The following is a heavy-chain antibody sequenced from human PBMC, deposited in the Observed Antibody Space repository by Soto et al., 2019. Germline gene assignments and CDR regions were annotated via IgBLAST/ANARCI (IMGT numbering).Heavy chain of an antibody. CDR3: ARAGPYDPPYYFDY. J-gene: IGHJ4*02. V-gene: IGHV3-30*03. Sequence: QVQLVESGGGVVQPGGSLRLSCAASGFTFSSYGMHWVRQAPGKGLEWVAVISYDGNNKYYADSVKGRFTISRDNSKNTLYLQMNSLRAEDTAVYYCARAGPYDPPYYFDYWGQGTLVTVSS. CDR1: GFTFSSYG. D-gene: IGHD3-16*01. CDR2: ISYDGNNK.